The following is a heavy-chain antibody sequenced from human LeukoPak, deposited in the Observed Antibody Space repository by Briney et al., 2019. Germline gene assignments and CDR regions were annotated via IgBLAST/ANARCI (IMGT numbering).Heavy chain of an antibody. V-gene: IGHV3-30*02. Sequence: PGGSLRLSCAASGFTFSRYAMHWLRQPPGKGLEWVAFVRYDGSKIFYADSVKGRFTGSRDNSKNTLSLQMNSLRAEDTAVYYCAKGDCSSTNCYTEAYRAFDSWGQGTMVIVSS. J-gene: IGHJ3*02. CDR1: GFTFSRYA. D-gene: IGHD2-2*02. CDR3: AKGDCSSTNCYTEAYRAFDS. CDR2: VRYDGSKI.